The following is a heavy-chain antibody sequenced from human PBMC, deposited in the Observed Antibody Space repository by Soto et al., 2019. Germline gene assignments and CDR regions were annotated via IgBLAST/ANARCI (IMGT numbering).Heavy chain of an antibody. J-gene: IGHJ6*02. D-gene: IGHD3-10*01. CDR2: VHHSWGS. CDR1: GGSISSYY. CDR3: ARQGFGQLHGLVDV. Sequence: SETLSLTCTVSGGSISSYYWSWFRQSPGKRMEWIGYVHHSWGSSYNPSLQSRVAISLDTSKSQFSLKVTSVTATDTAVYYCARQGFGQLHGLVDVWGQGTTVTVSS. V-gene: IGHV4-59*08.